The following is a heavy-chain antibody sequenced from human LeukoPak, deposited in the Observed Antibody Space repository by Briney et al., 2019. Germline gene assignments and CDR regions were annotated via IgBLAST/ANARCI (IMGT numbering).Heavy chain of an antibody. J-gene: IGHJ6*03. Sequence: SETLSLTCTVSGGSISDYYWSWVRQPAGKGLEWIGRIYSSGSSNYNPFLNSRVTMSVDASKNQFSLKLSSVTAADTAVYYCARGRYYYMDVWGKGTTVTVSS. CDR1: GGSISDYY. V-gene: IGHV4-4*07. CDR2: IYSSGSS. CDR3: ARGRYYYMDV.